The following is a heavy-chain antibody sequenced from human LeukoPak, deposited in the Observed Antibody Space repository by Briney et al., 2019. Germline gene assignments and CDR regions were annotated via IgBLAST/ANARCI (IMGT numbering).Heavy chain of an antibody. CDR3: AREASGTFDY. D-gene: IGHD6-13*01. CDR1: GGSISSSSYY. Sequence: PSETLSLTCTVSGGSISSSSYYWSWIRQPAGKGLEWIGRIYTSGSTNYNPSLKSRVTMSVDTSKNQFSLKLSSVTAADTAVYYCAREASGTFDYWGQGTLVTVSS. V-gene: IGHV4-61*02. J-gene: IGHJ4*02. CDR2: IYTSGST.